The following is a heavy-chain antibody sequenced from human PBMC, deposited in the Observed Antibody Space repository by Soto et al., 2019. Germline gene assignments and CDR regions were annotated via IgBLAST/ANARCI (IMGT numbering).Heavy chain of an antibody. Sequence: SETLSLTCTVSGGSLSGYYWSWIRQTPGKGLEWIGYVYNSGSTNYNPSLKSRVTISIDTSKNQFSLELTSVTAADTSVYYCARTHHGLDPWGQGTLVTVSS. CDR2: VYNSGST. J-gene: IGHJ5*02. CDR1: GGSLSGYY. V-gene: IGHV4-59*01. CDR3: ARTHHGLDP.